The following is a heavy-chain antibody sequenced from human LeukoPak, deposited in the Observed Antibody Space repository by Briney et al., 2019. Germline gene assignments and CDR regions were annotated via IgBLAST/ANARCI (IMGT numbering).Heavy chain of an antibody. CDR1: GYRFSNYW. D-gene: IGHD6-6*01. V-gene: IGHV5-51*01. Sequence: GESLKISCKGSGYRFSNYWIAWVRQMPGKSLEWMGIIYPGDSDTRYSPAFQGQVTISADKSISTAYLQWSSLKASDTAMYYCARAFGSSEHFDYGGQGTLVTVS. CDR3: ARAFGSSEHFDY. J-gene: IGHJ4*02. CDR2: IYPGDSDT.